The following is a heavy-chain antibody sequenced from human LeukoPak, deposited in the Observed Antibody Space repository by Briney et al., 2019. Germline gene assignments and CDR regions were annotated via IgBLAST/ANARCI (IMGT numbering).Heavy chain of an antibody. Sequence: GASVKVSCKASGYTFTSYYMHWVRQAPGQGLEWMGWINPNSGGTNYAQKFQGRVTMTRDTSISTAYMELSRLRSDDTAVYYCARGRYVIVGATTDFDYWGQGTLVTVSS. V-gene: IGHV1-2*02. CDR3: ARGRYVIVGATTDFDY. J-gene: IGHJ4*02. CDR2: INPNSGGT. CDR1: GYTFTSYY. D-gene: IGHD1-26*01.